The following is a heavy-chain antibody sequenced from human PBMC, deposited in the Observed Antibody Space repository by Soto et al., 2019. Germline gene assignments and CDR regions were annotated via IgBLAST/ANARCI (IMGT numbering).Heavy chain of an antibody. J-gene: IGHJ4*02. CDR2: ISGGST. CDR1: GLTLYSYV. CDR3: AKGWGDY. D-gene: IGHD3-16*01. Sequence: DVQLLESGGDLVQPGGSLRLSCAASGLTLYSYVMSWVRQAPGKGLEWVSGISGGSTYYSDSVKGRFTISRDNSKNTLFLQMNSLRAEDTAAYCCAKGWGDYWGQGALVTVSS. V-gene: IGHV3-23*01.